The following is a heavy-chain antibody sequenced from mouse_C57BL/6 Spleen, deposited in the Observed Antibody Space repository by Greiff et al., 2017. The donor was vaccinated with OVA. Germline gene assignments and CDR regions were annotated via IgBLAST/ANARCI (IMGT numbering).Heavy chain of an antibody. Sequence: VQLQQSGAELVRPGASVKLSCTASGFNIKDDYMHWVKQRPEQGLEWIGWIDPENGDTEYASKFQGKATITADTSSNTAYLQLSSLTSEDAAVYYCTGGYCCPWFAYWGQGTLVTVSA. J-gene: IGHJ3*01. D-gene: IGHD3-2*02. V-gene: IGHV14-4*01. CDR1: GFNIKDDY. CDR2: IDPENGDT. CDR3: TGGYCCPWFAY.